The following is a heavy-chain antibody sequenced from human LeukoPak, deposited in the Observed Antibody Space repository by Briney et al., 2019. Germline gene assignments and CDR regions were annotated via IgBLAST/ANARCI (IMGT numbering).Heavy chain of an antibody. CDR3: ARDGSGYDEGGMDV. J-gene: IGHJ6*02. D-gene: IGHD5-12*01. CDR2: MNPDSGNT. Sequence: GASVTVSCKASGLTFASHDINWVRQATGQGLEWMGWMNPDSGNTGYGQKFQGRVTMTRNTSMNTVYMELSSLRSEDTAVYYCARDGSGYDEGGMDVWGQGTTVIVSS. CDR1: GLTFASHD. V-gene: IGHV1-8*01.